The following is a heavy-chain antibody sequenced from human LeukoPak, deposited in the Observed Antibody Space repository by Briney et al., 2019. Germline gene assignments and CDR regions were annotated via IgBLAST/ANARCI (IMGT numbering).Heavy chain of an antibody. D-gene: IGHD6-19*01. V-gene: IGHV3-21*01. CDR1: GFTFSSYS. CDR2: ISSSSSYI. J-gene: IGHJ5*02. CDR3: VRDYSSGWYLPLLNWFDP. Sequence: PGGSLRLSCAASGFTFSSYSMNWVRQAPGKGLEWVSSISSSSSYIYYADSVKGRFTISRDNAKNSLYLQMNSLRAEDTAVYYCVRDYSSGWYLPLLNWFDPWGQGTLVTVSS.